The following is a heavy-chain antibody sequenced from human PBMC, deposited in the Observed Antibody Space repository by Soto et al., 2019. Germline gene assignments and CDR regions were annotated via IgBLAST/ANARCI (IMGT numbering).Heavy chain of an antibody. CDR3: AREEITMIVVVITPGGMDV. CDR1: GGTFSSYA. J-gene: IGHJ6*02. V-gene: IGHV1-69*01. CDR2: IIPIFGTA. Sequence: QVQLVQSGAEVKKPGSSVKVSCKASGGTFSSYAISWVRQAPGQGLEWMGGIIPIFGTANYAQKFQGRVTITADESTSTAYMDRSSLRSEDTAVYYCAREEITMIVVVITPGGMDVWGQGTTVTVSS. D-gene: IGHD3-22*01.